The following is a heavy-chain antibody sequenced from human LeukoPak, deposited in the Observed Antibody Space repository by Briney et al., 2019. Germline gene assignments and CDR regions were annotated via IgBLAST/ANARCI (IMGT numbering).Heavy chain of an antibody. CDR3: ARQGYCSGGSCYPTSDY. CDR2: IYYSGST. CDR1: GGSISSSSYY. V-gene: IGHV4-39*01. D-gene: IGHD2-15*01. J-gene: IGHJ4*02. Sequence: PSETLSLTCTVSGGSISSSSYYWGWIRQPPGKGLEWVVSIYYSGSTYYNPSLKSRVTISVDTSKNQFSLKLSSVTAADTAVYYCARQGYCSGGSCYPTSDYWGQGTLVTVSS.